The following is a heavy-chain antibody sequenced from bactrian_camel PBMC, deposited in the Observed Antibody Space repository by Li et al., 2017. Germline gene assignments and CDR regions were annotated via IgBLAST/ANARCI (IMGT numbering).Heavy chain of an antibody. CDR2: INSDGSNT. CDR1: GVFGFTFSSYD. Sequence: HVQLVESGGGLVQPGGSLRLSCVTSGVFGFTFSSYDMSWVRQAPGKTLEWVSSINSDGSNTYYADSVKGRFTISRDNAKNTVYLQMDSLKSEDTALYYCATSGMDWALGFAHWGQGTQVTVS. J-gene: IGHJ4*01. V-gene: IGHV3-2*01. CDR3: ATSGMDWALGFAH. D-gene: IGHD1*01.